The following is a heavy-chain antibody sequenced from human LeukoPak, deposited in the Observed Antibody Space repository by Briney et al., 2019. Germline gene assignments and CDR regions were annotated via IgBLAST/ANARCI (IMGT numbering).Heavy chain of an antibody. CDR3: ARINRASTSYDY. CDR2: IYYSGST. J-gene: IGHJ4*02. V-gene: IGHV4-61*01. CDR1: GGSVSSGSYY. Sequence: SETLSHTCTVSGGSVSSGSYYWSWIRQPPGKGLEWIGYIYYSGSTNYNPSLKSQVTISVDTSKNQFSLKLSSVTAADTAVYYCARINRASTSYDYWGQGTLVTVSS. D-gene: IGHD2-2*01.